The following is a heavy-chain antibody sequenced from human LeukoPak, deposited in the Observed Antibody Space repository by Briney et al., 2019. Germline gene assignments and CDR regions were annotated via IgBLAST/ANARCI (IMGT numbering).Heavy chain of an antibody. Sequence: SETLSLTCTVSGGSISSYYWSWIRQPPGKGLEWIGYIYYSGSTNYNPSLKSRVTISVDTSKNQLSLKLSSVTAADTAVYYCAREGGFYRPLDYSGQGTLVTVSS. V-gene: IGHV4-59*12. CDR1: GGSISSYY. CDR2: IYYSGST. D-gene: IGHD3-3*01. CDR3: AREGGFYRPLDY. J-gene: IGHJ4*02.